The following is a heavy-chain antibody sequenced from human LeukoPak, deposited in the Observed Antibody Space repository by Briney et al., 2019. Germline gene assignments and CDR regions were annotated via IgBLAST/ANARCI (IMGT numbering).Heavy chain of an antibody. V-gene: IGHV3-30*02. D-gene: IGHD3-9*01. CDR3: ACPPEDDILTGYSY. CDR1: GFTFSDYY. CDR2: IRYDGSNK. J-gene: IGHJ4*02. Sequence: GSLRLSCAASGFTFSDYYMSWIRQAPGKGLEWVAFIRYDGSNKYYADSVKGRFTISRDNSKNTLYLRMNSLRAEDTAVYYCACPPEDDILTGYSYWGQGTLVTVSS.